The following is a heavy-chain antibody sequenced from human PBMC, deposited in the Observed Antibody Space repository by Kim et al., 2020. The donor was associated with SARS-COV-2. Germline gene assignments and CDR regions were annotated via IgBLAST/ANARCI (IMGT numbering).Heavy chain of an antibody. CDR2: INHSGST. J-gene: IGHJ6*02. Sequence: SETLSLTCAVYGGSFSGYYWSWIRQPPGKGLEWIGEINHSGSTNYNPSLKSRVTISVDTSKNQFSLKLSSVTAADTAVYYCARSPPGGITMVRGVSIRRGGDYGMDVWGQGTTVTVSS. CDR3: ARSPPGGITMVRGVSIRRGGDYGMDV. D-gene: IGHD3-10*01. V-gene: IGHV4-34*01. CDR1: GGSFSGYY.